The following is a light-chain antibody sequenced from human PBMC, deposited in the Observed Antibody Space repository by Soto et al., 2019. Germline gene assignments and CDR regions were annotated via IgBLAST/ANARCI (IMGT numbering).Light chain of an antibody. J-gene: IGKJ1*01. CDR3: QQHNNWPLT. CDR2: DAS. V-gene: IGKV3D-15*01. Sequence: DIFMTQSPCTLSVSPGERVSLSCRASQSVSSYLAWYQQNPGQPPGLLIFDASTRATGIPARFSGSGSGTDFTLTISSLQPEDFAVYYCQQHNNWPLTFGQGTKVDIK. CDR1: QSVSSY.